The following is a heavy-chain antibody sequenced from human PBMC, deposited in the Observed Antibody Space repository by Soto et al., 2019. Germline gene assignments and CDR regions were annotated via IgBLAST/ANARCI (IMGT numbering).Heavy chain of an antibody. J-gene: IGHJ4*02. Sequence: PRESLKISCKGSGYSFTSYWISWVRQMPGKGLEWMGRIDPSDSYTNYSPSFQGHVTISADKSISTAYLQWSSLKASDTAMYYCAGRGIAVVGTFDYWGQGTLVTVSS. D-gene: IGHD6-19*01. CDR2: IDPSDSYT. CDR1: GYSFTSYW. V-gene: IGHV5-10-1*01. CDR3: AGRGIAVVGTFDY.